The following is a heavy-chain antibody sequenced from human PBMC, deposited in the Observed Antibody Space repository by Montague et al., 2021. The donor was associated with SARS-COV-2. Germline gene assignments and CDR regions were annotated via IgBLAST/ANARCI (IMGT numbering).Heavy chain of an antibody. J-gene: IGHJ4*02. V-gene: IGHV3-53*04. Sequence: SLRLSCAASGFTVSSNYMSWVRQAPGKGLEWVSVIYSGGSTYYADSVKGRFTISRHNSKNTLYLQMNSLRAEDTAVYYCAGSNWSSGSYYQLDYWGQGILVTVSS. D-gene: IGHD3-10*01. CDR2: IYSGGST. CDR1: GFTVSSNY. CDR3: AGSNWSSGSYYQLDY.